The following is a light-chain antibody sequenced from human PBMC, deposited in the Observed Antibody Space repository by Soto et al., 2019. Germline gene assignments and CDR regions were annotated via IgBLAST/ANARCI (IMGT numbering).Light chain of an antibody. CDR2: IAS. J-gene: IGKJ5*01. Sequence: AIQLTQSPSSLSAFVGDRVTITCRASQGITSALAWYQQKPGKAPKLLISIASSLESGVPSRFSGSGSGTDFTLTISSLQPEDFATYFCQQFNSYPITFGQGTRLESK. CDR3: QQFNSYPIT. CDR1: QGITSA. V-gene: IGKV1-13*02.